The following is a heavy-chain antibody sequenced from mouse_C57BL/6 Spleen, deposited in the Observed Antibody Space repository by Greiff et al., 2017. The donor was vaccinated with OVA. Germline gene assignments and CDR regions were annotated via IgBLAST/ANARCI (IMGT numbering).Heavy chain of an antibody. CDR3: ARGNDYGGRGFAY. CDR2: INPGSGGT. D-gene: IGHD2-4*01. Sequence: QVQLQQSGAELVRPGTSVKVSCKASGYAFTNYLIEWVKQRPGQGLEWIGVINPGSGGTNYNEKFKGKATLTADKSSSTAYMQLGSLTSEDSAVDFCARGNDYGGRGFAYWGQGTLVTVSA. J-gene: IGHJ3*01. V-gene: IGHV1-54*01. CDR1: GYAFTNYL.